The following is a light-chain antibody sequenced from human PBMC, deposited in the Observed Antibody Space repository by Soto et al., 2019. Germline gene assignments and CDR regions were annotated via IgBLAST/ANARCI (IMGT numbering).Light chain of an antibody. CDR2: GAS. V-gene: IGKV3-15*01. CDR1: QSVSSN. CDR3: LQYNTYPRT. J-gene: IGKJ2*02. Sequence: EIVMTQSPATLSVSPGERATLSCRASQSVSSNLAWYQQKPGQAPRLLIYGASTRATGIPARFSGSGSGTEFTLTISSLQSEDFAVYYCLQYNTYPRTFGQGTKLEIK.